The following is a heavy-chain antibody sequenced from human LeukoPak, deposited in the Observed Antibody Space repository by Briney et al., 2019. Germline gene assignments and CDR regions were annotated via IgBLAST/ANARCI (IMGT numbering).Heavy chain of an antibody. CDR1: GDSVSSNSAA. J-gene: IGHJ4*02. CDR3: ARAVRSSIAARPNSFYFDY. CDR2: TYYRSKWYN. V-gene: IGHV6-1*01. Sequence: SQTLSLTCAISGDSVSSNSAAWNWIRQSPSRGLEWLGRTYYRSKWYNDYAVSVKSRITINPDTSKNQFSLKLSSVTAADTAVYYCARAVRSSIAARPNSFYFDYWGQGTLVTVSS. D-gene: IGHD6-6*01.